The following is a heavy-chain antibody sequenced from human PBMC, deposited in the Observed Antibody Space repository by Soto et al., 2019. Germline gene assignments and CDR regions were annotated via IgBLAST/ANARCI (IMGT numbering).Heavy chain of an antibody. CDR3: ARMKVHPSQFHYAMDV. V-gene: IGHV2-26*01. CDR1: GFSLTTGKKG. Sequence: ESLGLACTVSGFSLTTGKKGVSWIRQPPGKALEWLAHIFSDNERSYSTSLQRRLTISKDTSGSQVVLSMTNVDPVDTAKYYCARMKVHPSQFHYAMDVSGQGTTVTVSS. D-gene: IGHD2-21*01. J-gene: IGHJ6*02. CDR2: IFSDNER.